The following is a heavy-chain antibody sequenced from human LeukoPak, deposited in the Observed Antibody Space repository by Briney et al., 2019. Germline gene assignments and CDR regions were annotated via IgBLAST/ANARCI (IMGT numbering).Heavy chain of an antibody. J-gene: IGHJ2*01. CDR2: IYTSGST. CDR3: ARDQGAYCSSTSCYGWYFDL. V-gene: IGHV4-4*07. Sequence: PSETLSLTCTVSGGPISSYYWSWIRQPAGKGLEWIGRIYTSGSTNYNPSLKSRVTMSVDTSKNQFSLKLSSVTAADTAVYYCARDQGAYCSSTSCYGWYFDLWGRGTLVTVSS. CDR1: GGPISSYY. D-gene: IGHD2-2*01.